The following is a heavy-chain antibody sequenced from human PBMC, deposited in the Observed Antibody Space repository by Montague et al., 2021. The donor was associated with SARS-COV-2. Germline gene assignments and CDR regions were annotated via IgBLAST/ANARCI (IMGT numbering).Heavy chain of an antibody. J-gene: IGHJ4*02. Sequence: SKKKNDYAVSVKIRITINPDTSKNQISLQLNSVTPEDTAVYYCARTSASSDYWGQGTLVAVSS. CDR2: SKKKN. D-gene: IGHD1-26*01. CDR3: ARTSASSDY. V-gene: IGHV6-1*01.